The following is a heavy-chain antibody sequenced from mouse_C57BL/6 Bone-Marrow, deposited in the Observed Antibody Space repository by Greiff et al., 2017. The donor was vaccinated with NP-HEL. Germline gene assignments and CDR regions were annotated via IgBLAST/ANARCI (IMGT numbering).Heavy chain of an antibody. Sequence: QVQLKESGAELVRPGTSVKVSCKASGYAFTNYLIEWVKQRPGQGLEWIGVINPGSGGTNYNEKFKGKATLTADKSSSTAYMQLSSLTSEDSAVYFCARILYYGGFAYWGQGTLVTVSA. CDR1: GYAFTNYL. CDR3: ARILYYGGFAY. J-gene: IGHJ3*01. CDR2: INPGSGGT. V-gene: IGHV1-54*01. D-gene: IGHD1-1*01.